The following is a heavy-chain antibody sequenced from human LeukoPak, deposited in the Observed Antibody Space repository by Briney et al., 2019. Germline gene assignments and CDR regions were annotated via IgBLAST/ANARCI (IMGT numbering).Heavy chain of an antibody. CDR3: AKSQSMVRGVDRAYDY. CDR2: ISTSSSYR. Sequence: GGSLRLSCAASGFSFSSYSMNWVRQAPGKGLEWVSSISTSSSYRYYADSVKGRFTISRDNSENTLYLQMNSLRAEDTAVYYCAKSQSMVRGVDRAYDYWGQGTLVTVSS. V-gene: IGHV3-21*04. D-gene: IGHD3-10*01. J-gene: IGHJ4*02. CDR1: GFSFSSYS.